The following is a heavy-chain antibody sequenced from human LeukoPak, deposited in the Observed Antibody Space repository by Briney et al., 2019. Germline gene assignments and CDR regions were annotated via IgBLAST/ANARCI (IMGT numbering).Heavy chain of an antibody. D-gene: IGHD3-22*01. J-gene: IGHJ3*02. Sequence: GGSLRLSCAPSGFTLRSYAMSWVRQAPGKGLEWVSAISGSGGSTYYADSVKGRFTISRDNSKNTLYLQMNSLRAEDTAVYYCAKDWDYYDRGAFDIWGQGTMVTVSS. CDR1: GFTLRSYA. CDR2: ISGSGGST. V-gene: IGHV3-23*01. CDR3: AKDWDYYDRGAFDI.